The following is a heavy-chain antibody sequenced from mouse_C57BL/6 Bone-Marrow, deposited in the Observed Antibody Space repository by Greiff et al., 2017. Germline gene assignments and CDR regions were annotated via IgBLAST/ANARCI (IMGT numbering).Heavy chain of an antibody. J-gene: IGHJ3*01. CDR1: GFNIKDDY. CDR2: IDPENGDT. Sequence: VQLQQSGAELVRPGASVKLSCTASGFNIKDDYMHWVKQRPEQGLEWIGWIDPENGDTEYASKFQGKATITADTSSNTAYLQLSSLPSEDTAVYYCTHFYYYGSSPAWFAYWGQGTLVTVSA. V-gene: IGHV14-4*01. D-gene: IGHD1-1*01. CDR3: THFYYYGSSPAWFAY.